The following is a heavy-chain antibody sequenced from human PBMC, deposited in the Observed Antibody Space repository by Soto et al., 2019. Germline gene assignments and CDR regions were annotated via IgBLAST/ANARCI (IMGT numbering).Heavy chain of an antibody. CDR3: AREPISTPRGVTQVDP. CDR2: IYNSGTT. CDR1: GAPISSGGFY. Sequence: SETLSLTCTVSGAPISSGGFYWSWIRQHPGKGPEWIGYIYNSGTTFYNPSLGSRVTMSLDAAKNHFSLELRSVTVADTAVYYCAREPISTPRGVTQVDPWGQGTQVTVSS. J-gene: IGHJ5*02. D-gene: IGHD3-10*01. V-gene: IGHV4-31*03.